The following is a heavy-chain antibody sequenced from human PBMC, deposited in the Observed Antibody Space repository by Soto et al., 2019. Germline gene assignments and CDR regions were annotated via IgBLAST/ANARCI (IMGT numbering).Heavy chain of an antibody. Sequence: QVTLKESGPVLVKPTETLTLTCTVSGFSLSNARMGVSWIRQPPGKALEWLAHIFSNDEKSYSTSLKSRLTNSKDTTXXXVXXTMTNMDPVDTATYYCARIRDEDCSGGSCYYYFDYWGQGTLVTVSS. CDR1: GFSLSNARMG. D-gene: IGHD2-15*01. J-gene: IGHJ4*02. CDR3: ARIRDEDCSGGSCYYYFDY. V-gene: IGHV2-26*01. CDR2: IFSNDEK.